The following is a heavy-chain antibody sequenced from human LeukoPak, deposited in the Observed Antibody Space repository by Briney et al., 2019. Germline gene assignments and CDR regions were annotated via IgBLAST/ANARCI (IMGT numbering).Heavy chain of an antibody. Sequence: SETLSLTCAVYGGSLSGYYWSWIRQPPGKGLEWIGEINHSGSTNYNPSLKSRVTISVDTSKNQFSLKLSSVTAADTAVYYCASQATRSHFDPWGQGTLVTVSS. V-gene: IGHV4-34*01. J-gene: IGHJ5*02. CDR3: ASQATRSHFDP. CDR2: INHSGST. CDR1: GGSLSGYY. D-gene: IGHD1-26*01.